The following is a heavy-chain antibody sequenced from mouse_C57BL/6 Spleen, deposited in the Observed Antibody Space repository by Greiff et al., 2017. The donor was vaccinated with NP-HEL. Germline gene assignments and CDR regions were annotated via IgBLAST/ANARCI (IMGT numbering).Heavy chain of an antibody. Sequence: VQLQQSGPELVKPGASVKISCKASGYAFSSSWMNWVKQRPGKGLEWIGRIYPGDGDTNYNGKFKGKATLTADKSSSTAYMQRSSLTSEDSAVYFCARRGGSSSYYAMDYWGQGTSVTVSS. V-gene: IGHV1-82*01. J-gene: IGHJ4*01. D-gene: IGHD1-1*01. CDR3: ARRGGSSSYYAMDY. CDR1: GYAFSSSW. CDR2: IYPGDGDT.